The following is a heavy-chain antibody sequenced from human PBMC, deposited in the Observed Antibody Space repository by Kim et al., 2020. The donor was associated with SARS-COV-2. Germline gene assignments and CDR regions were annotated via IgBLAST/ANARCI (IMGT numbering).Heavy chain of an antibody. CDR2: INHSGST. Sequence: SETLSLTCAVYGGSFSGYYWSWIRQPPGKGLEWIGEINHSGSTNYNPSLKSRVTISVDTSKNQFSLKLSSVTAADTAVYYCARWKMRGYYYGSGSYRYFDYWGQGTLVTVSS. CDR1: GGSFSGYY. V-gene: IGHV4-34*01. D-gene: IGHD3-10*01. J-gene: IGHJ4*02. CDR3: ARWKMRGYYYGSGSYRYFDY.